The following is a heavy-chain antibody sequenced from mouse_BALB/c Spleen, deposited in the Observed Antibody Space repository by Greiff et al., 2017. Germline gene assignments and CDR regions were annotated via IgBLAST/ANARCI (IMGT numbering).Heavy chain of an antibody. D-gene: IGHD1-1*01. J-gene: IGHJ4*01. V-gene: IGHV2-6-2*01. CDR2: IWSDGST. Sequence: VKRVESGPDLVAPSQSLSITCTVSGFSLTSYGVHWVRQPPGKGLEWLVVIWSDGSTTYNSALKSRLSISKDNSKSQVFLKMNSLQTDDTAMYYCARNYYGSSYYAMDYWGQGTSVTVSA. CDR3: ARNYYGSSYYAMDY. CDR1: GFSLTSYG.